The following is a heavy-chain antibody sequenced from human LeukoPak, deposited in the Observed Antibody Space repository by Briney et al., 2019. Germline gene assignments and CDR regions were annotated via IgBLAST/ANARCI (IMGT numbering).Heavy chain of an antibody. D-gene: IGHD2-21*02. J-gene: IGHJ3*02. V-gene: IGHV1-69*04. CDR1: GGTFSSYA. Sequence: SVKVSCKASGGTFSSYAISWVRQAPGQGLEWMGRIIPILGIANYAQKFQGRVTITADKSTSTAYMELSSLRSEDTAVYYCARPLAYCGGDCYADDAFDIWGQGTMVTVSS. CDR2: IIPILGIA. CDR3: ARPLAYCGGDCYADDAFDI.